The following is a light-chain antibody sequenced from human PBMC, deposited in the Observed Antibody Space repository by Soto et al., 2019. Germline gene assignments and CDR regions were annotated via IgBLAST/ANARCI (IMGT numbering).Light chain of an antibody. CDR1: SSDVGGYSY. V-gene: IGLV2-14*01. CDR3: SSSTSSSTLV. Sequence: QSALTQPASVSGSPGQSITISCTGTSSDVGGYSYVSWYQQHPGKAPKLMIYEVSNRPSGVSNRFSGSKSGNTASLTISGLQAEDEADYYRSSSTSSSTLVFGTGTKLTVL. CDR2: EVS. J-gene: IGLJ1*01.